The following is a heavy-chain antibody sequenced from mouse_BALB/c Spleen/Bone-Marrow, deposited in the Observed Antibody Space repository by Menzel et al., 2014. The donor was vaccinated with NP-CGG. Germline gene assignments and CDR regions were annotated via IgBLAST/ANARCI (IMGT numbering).Heavy chain of an antibody. CDR2: INPNSGGT. Sequence: VHVKQSGPELVMPGASMKISCKASGYSFAGYTMNWVKQSHGKNLEWIGLINPNSGGTSYNQKFKGKATLNVDKSSSTAYMELLSLTSEDSAVYYCVRTAYFYGRGYFDYWGQGTTLTVSS. CDR3: VRTAYFYGRGYFDY. V-gene: IGHV1-18*01. J-gene: IGHJ2*01. CDR1: GYSFAGYT. D-gene: IGHD1-1*01.